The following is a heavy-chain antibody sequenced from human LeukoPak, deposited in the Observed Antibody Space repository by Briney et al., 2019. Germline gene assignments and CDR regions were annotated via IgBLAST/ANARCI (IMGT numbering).Heavy chain of an antibody. D-gene: IGHD3-3*01. CDR3: ARSSSGYAPSGY. CDR1: GDSVTNYY. Sequence: SETLSLTCTVSGDSVTNYYWSWIRQPPGKGLGWIGDIYYSGNTNYNPSLKSRVTISVDTSKNQFSLKLTSVTAADTAVYYCARSSSGYAPSGYWGQGTLVTVSS. V-gene: IGHV4-59*02. CDR2: IYYSGNT. J-gene: IGHJ4*02.